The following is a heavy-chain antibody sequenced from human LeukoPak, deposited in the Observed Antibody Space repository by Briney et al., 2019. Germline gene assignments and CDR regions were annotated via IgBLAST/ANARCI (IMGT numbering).Heavy chain of an antibody. CDR2: ILSDGTNK. D-gene: IGHD4-17*01. Sequence: PGGSLRLSCAAFEFTFNNYAMHWVRQSPGKGLEWVAVILSDGTNKYYADYVKGRFTISRDKSKNTLYLLMNSVRAEDTAVYHCARGGYGDYGYGIDVWGQGTTVTVSS. V-gene: IGHV3-33*05. J-gene: IGHJ6*02. CDR1: EFTFNNYA. CDR3: ARGGYGDYGYGIDV.